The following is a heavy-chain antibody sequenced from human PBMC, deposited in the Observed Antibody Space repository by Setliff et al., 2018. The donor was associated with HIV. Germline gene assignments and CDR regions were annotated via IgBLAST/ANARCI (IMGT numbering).Heavy chain of an antibody. D-gene: IGHD3-3*01. J-gene: IGHJ4*02. CDR2: IYTSGST. V-gene: IGHV4-59*01. CDR1: GGSIISYY. Sequence: SETLSLTCSVSGGSIISYYWSWIRQPPGKGLEWIGYIYTSGSTNYNRALKSRVTMSLDRSKSQFSLKLSSVTAADTAVYYCARGYYNFWSGYPPLDYWGQGTLVTVSS. CDR3: ARGYYNFWSGYPPLDY.